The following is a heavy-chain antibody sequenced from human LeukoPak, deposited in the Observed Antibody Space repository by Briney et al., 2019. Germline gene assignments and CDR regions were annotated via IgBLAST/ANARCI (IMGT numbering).Heavy chain of an antibody. CDR1: GFTFSSYA. D-gene: IGHD4-17*01. V-gene: IGHV3-30-3*01. Sequence: GGSLRLSCAASGFTFSSYAMPWVRQAPGKGLEWVAVISYDGSNKYYADSVKGRFTISRDNSKNTLYLQMNSLRAEDTAVYYCARDQHDYGENWFDPWGQGTLVTVSS. CDR2: ISYDGSNK. J-gene: IGHJ5*02. CDR3: ARDQHDYGENWFDP.